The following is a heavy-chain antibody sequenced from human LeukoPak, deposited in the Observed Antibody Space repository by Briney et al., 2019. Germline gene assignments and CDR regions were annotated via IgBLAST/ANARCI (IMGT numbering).Heavy chain of an antibody. D-gene: IGHD5-12*01. CDR3: ARVGSDDAFDI. CDR1: GFTFSSYS. J-gene: IGHJ3*02. Sequence: GGSLRLSCAASGFTFSSYSMNWVRQAPGKGPEWVSSISSSSSYIYYADSVKGRFTISRDNAKNSLYLQMNSLRAEDTAVYYCARVGSDDAFDIWGQGTMVTVSS. V-gene: IGHV3-21*01. CDR2: ISSSSSYI.